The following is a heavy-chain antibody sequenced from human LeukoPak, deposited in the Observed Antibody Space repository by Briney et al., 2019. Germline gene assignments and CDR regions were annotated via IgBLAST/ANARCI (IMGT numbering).Heavy chain of an antibody. V-gene: IGHV4-61*02. D-gene: IGHD3-10*01. Sequence: SETLSLTCTVSGALISSGSYYWSWIRQPAGKGLEWIGRMYTSGSTNYNPSLKSRVTISVDTSKNQFSLKLSSVTAADTAVYYCARASWFGEVVAFDIWGQGTMVTVSS. J-gene: IGHJ3*02. CDR3: ARASWFGEVVAFDI. CDR1: GALISSGSYY. CDR2: MYTSGST.